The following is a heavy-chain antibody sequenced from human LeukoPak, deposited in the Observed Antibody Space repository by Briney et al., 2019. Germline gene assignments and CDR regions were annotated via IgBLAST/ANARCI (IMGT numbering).Heavy chain of an antibody. CDR3: ASSIVGATLDV. CDR1: GFTFSTYS. D-gene: IGHD1-26*01. J-gene: IGHJ6*04. CDR2: ISSSSSYI. V-gene: IGHV3-21*01. Sequence: GGSLRLSCAASGFTFSTYSMNWVRQAPGKGLEWVSSISSSSSYIHYADSVKGRFTISRDNAKNSLYLQMNSLRAEDTAVYYCASSIVGATLDVWGKGTTVTVSS.